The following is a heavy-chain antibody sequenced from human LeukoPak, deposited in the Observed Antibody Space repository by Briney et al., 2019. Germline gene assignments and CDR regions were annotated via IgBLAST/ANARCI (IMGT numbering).Heavy chain of an antibody. CDR1: GFTFSNYG. J-gene: IGHJ4*02. CDR3: AKDLVVVAATDDF. V-gene: IGHV3-23*01. D-gene: IGHD2-15*01. CDR2: ISNSGFGT. Sequence: GGSLRLSCAASGFTFSNYGMSWVRQAPGKGLEWVSSISNSGFGTYYADSVKGRFSISRDNSKNTLYLQLNRLRAEVTAVYYCAKDLVVVAATDDFWGQGSLVTVSS.